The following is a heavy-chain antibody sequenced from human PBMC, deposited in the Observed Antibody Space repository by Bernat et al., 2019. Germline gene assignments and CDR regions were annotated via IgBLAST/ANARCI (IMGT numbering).Heavy chain of an antibody. CDR1: GFTFSNYW. J-gene: IGHJ5*02. CDR3: AREGSDTPYNWCDP. D-gene: IGHD5-18*01. V-gene: IGHV3-74*01. CDR2: ISSDGSTT. Sequence: EVQLVESGGGFVQPGGSLRLPCAASGFTFSNYWMHWVRQAPGKGLVWASRISSDGSTTSYADSVKGRFTISRDNAKNTLFLQMNSLSAEDTAVYFCAREGSDTPYNWCDPWGQGTLVTVSS.